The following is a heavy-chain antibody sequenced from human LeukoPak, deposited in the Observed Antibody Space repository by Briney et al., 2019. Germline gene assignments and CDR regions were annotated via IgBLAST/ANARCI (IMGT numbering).Heavy chain of an antibody. CDR2: ISAYNGNT. J-gene: IGHJ6*03. D-gene: IGHD3-10*01. V-gene: IGHV1-18*01. CDR3: ERLGVDYGSGSYFDYYYYMDV. CDR1: GYTFTSYG. Sequence: ASVKVSCKASGYTFTSYGISWVRQAPGQGLEWMGWISAYNGNTNYAQKLQGRVTMTTDTSTSTAYMELRSLRSDDTAVYYCERLGVDYGSGSYFDYYYYMDVWGKGTTVTVS.